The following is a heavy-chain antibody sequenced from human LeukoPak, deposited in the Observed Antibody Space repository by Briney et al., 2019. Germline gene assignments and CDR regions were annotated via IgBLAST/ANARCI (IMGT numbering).Heavy chain of an antibody. J-gene: IGHJ4*02. CDR1: GFSFSNYA. V-gene: IGHV3-23*01. D-gene: IGHD6-13*01. CDR3: AKASGWFSQALEY. Sequence: GGSLRLSCVASGFSFSNYAVTWVRQAPGKGLEWVSTISGSGSSTNYADSVRGRFTFSRDNSKNTVYLQMNTLRAEDSAVYYCAKASGWFSQALEYWGQGTLVTVSS. CDR2: ISGSGSST.